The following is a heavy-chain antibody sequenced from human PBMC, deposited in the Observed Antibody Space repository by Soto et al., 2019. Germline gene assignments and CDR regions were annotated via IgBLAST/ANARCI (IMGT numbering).Heavy chain of an antibody. Sequence: EVQLVESGGGLVQPGGSLRLSCAASGFTFSSYSMNWVRQAPGKGLEWVSYISSSSSTIYYADSVKGRFTISRDNATNSLYLQMNSMRVEDTAVYYCARDISVGATGYWGQGTLVTVSS. V-gene: IGHV3-48*01. J-gene: IGHJ4*02. CDR1: GFTFSSYS. CDR2: ISSSSSTI. CDR3: ARDISVGATGY. D-gene: IGHD1-26*01.